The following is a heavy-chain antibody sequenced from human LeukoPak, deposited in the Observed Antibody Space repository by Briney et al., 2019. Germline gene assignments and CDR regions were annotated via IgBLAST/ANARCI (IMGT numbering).Heavy chain of an antibody. J-gene: IGHJ4*02. V-gene: IGHV3-33*05. D-gene: IGHD3-3*01. CDR2: ISYDGSNK. CDR1: GFTFSSYG. CDR3: AKAETYYDFWSGYYAPPYYFDY. Sequence: GGSLRLSCAASGFTFSSYGMHWVRQAPGKGLEWVAVISYDGSNKYYADSVKGRFTISRDNSKNTLYLQMNSLRAEDTAVYYCAKAETYYDFWSGYYAPPYYFDYWGQGTLVTVSS.